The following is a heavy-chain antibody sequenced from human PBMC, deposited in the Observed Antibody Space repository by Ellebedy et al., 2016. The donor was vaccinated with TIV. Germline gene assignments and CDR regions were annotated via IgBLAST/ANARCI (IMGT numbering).Heavy chain of an antibody. V-gene: IGHV4-34*01. Sequence: SETLSLTCTVSISNYSWSWIRQPPGKGLEWIGEINHSGSTNYNPSLKSRVAMSVDTSKNQFSLRLSSVTAADTGLYFCVRGLGLGWFDPWGQGSLVIVSS. J-gene: IGHJ5*02. CDR2: INHSGST. CDR1: ISNYS. CDR3: VRGLGLGWFDP.